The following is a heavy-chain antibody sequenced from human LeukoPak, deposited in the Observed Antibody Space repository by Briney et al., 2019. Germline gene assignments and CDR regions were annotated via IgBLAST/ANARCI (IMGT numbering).Heavy chain of an antibody. CDR3: AKVRGSTSWGYGMDV. J-gene: IGHJ6*02. Sequence: PGGSLRPSSAAPGFTFSSHAMTWYRQSPAKGLEWFSVISGGGGSTYYADSVKGRFTISRDNSKNTLYLQMNSLRAEDTAVYYCAKVRGSTSWGYGMDVWGQGTTVTVSS. D-gene: IGHD2-2*01. CDR1: GFTFSSHA. CDR2: ISGGGGST. V-gene: IGHV3-23*01.